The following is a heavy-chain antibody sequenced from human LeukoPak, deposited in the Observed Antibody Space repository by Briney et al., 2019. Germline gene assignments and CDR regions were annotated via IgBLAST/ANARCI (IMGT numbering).Heavy chain of an antibody. D-gene: IGHD6-13*01. CDR1: GFTFSSYG. J-gene: IGHJ4*02. CDR3: AKDRDSSWAFDN. V-gene: IGHV3-30*02. Sequence: GGSLRLSCAASGFTFSSYGMHWVRQAPGKGLEWVAFIRYDGSNKYYADSVKGRFTISRDNSKNTLYLQMNSLRAEDTAVYYCAKDRDSSWAFDNWGQETLVTVSS. CDR2: IRYDGSNK.